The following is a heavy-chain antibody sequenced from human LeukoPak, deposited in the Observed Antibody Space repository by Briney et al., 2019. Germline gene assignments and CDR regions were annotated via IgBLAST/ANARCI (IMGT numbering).Heavy chain of an antibody. V-gene: IGHV4-59*01. CDR3: ARRTNAFDI. CDR2: IYYSGST. Sequence: KPSETLSLTCTVSGGSISSYYWSWIRQPPGKRLEWIGYIYYSGSTNYNPSLKSRVTISVDTSKNQFSLKLSSVTAADTAVYYCARRTNAFDIWGQGTMVTVSS. CDR1: GGSISSYY. J-gene: IGHJ3*02. D-gene: IGHD1-7*01.